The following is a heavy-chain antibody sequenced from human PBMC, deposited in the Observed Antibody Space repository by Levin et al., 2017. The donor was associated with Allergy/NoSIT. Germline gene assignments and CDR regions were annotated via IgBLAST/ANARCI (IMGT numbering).Heavy chain of an antibody. CDR2: ISGSGGST. CDR1: GFTFISYA. Sequence: QAGGSLRLSCAGSGFTFISYAMKWVRQAPGKGLEWISSISGSGGSTYYADSVKGRFTISRDNSKDTVYLQMTSLRGEDSGVYYCVNGGGDWGQGTLVTVSS. D-gene: IGHD3-16*01. V-gene: IGHV3-23*01. CDR3: VNGGGD. J-gene: IGHJ4*02.